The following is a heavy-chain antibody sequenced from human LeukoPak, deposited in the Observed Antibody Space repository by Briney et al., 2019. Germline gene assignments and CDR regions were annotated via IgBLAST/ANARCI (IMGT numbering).Heavy chain of an antibody. D-gene: IGHD4-11*01. CDR3: ARELHDAFDI. CDR2: IHYSGGA. V-gene: IGHV4-59*02. Sequence: SETLSLTCAVSGGSVTTYHWTWIRQPPGKGLEWIGHIHYSGGADYNPSLKSRVSMSVDTDKNQFSLKLSSVTAADTAVYYCARELHDAFDIWGQGTMVTVSS. J-gene: IGHJ3*02. CDR1: GGSVTTYH.